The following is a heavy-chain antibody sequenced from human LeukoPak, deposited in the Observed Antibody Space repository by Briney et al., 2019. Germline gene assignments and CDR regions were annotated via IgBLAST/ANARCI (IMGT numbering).Heavy chain of an antibody. Sequence: SETLSLTCTVSGYSISSGYYWGWIRQPPGKGLEWIGYIYTSGSTNYNPSLKSRVTISVDTSKNQFSLKLSSVTAADTAVYYCARLRQEGQTGGWFDPWGQGTLVTVSS. CDR1: GYSISSGYY. V-gene: IGHV4-38-2*02. CDR2: IYTSGST. D-gene: IGHD1-26*01. J-gene: IGHJ5*02. CDR3: ARLRQEGQTGGWFDP.